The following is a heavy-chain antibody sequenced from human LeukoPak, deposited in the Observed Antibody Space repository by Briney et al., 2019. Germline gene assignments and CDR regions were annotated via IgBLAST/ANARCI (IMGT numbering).Heavy chain of an antibody. Sequence: ASETLSLTCTVSGGSISSGDYYWSWIRQPPGKGLEWIGYIYYSGSTYYNPSLKSRVTISVDTSKNQFSLRLSSVTAADTAVYYCVVAAPYDWFDPWGQGTLVTVSS. CDR3: VVAAPYDWFDP. J-gene: IGHJ5*02. CDR2: IYYSGST. D-gene: IGHD2-15*01. V-gene: IGHV4-30-4*01. CDR1: GGSISSGDYY.